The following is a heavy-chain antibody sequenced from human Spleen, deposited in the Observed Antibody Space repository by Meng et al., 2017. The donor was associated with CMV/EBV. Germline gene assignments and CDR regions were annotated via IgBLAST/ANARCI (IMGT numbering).Heavy chain of an antibody. CDR3: AKDFCRGSTSCYKDY. D-gene: IGHD2-2*02. CDR1: GFTFDDYV. J-gene: IGHJ4*02. CDR2: ISWDGGNT. Sequence: GESLKISCAASGFTFDDYVMHRVRQAPGKGLEWVSLISWDGGNTYYADSVKGRFTISRDNSKNSLYLQMNSLTTEDAAFYYCAKDFCRGSTSCYKDYWGQGTLVTVSS. V-gene: IGHV3-43*01.